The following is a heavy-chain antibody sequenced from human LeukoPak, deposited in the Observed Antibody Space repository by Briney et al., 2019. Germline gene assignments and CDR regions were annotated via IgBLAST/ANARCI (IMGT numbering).Heavy chain of an antibody. V-gene: IGHV1-3*01. CDR2: INAGNENT. CDR1: GYTFTRYA. Sequence: GASVKVSCKASGYTFTRYAMYWVRQAPGQRLEWMGWINAGNENTKYSQKFQGRVSITRDTSASTAYMELSSLTSEDTAVYYCARDLYGDYFDYWGQGTLVTVSS. J-gene: IGHJ4*02. D-gene: IGHD3-16*01. CDR3: ARDLYGDYFDY.